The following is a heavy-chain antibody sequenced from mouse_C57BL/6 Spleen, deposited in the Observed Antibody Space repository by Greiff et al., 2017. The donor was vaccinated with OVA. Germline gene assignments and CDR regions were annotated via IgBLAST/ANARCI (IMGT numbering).Heavy chain of an antibody. CDR1: GYTFTSYW. V-gene: IGHV1-61*01. CDR3: ARRGSTMVTTGFAY. J-gene: IGHJ3*01. Sequence: QVQLKQPGAELVRPGSSVKLSCKASGYTFTSYWLDWVKQRPGQGLDWIGNIYPSDSETHYNQKFKDKATLTVDKSSSTAYMQLSSLTSEDSAVYYCARRGSTMVTTGFAYWGQGTLVTVSA. D-gene: IGHD2-2*01. CDR2: IYPSDSET.